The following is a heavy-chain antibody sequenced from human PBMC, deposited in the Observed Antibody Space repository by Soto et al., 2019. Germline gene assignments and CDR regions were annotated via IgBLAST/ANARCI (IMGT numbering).Heavy chain of an antibody. D-gene: IGHD6-13*01. V-gene: IGHV3-23*01. CDR3: AKLFSYPRVDIAADSYYFDY. CDR2: ISGSGGST. J-gene: IGHJ4*02. CDR1: GVSFSSYA. Sequence: PGGSLRLSCAASGVSFSSYAMSWVRQAPGKGLEWVSAISGSGGSTYYADSVKGRFTISRDNSKNTLYLQMNSLRAEDTAVYYCAKLFSYPRVDIAADSYYFDYWGQGTLVTVSS.